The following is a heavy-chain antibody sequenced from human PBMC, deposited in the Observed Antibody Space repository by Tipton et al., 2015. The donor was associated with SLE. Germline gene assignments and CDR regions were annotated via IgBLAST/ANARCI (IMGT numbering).Heavy chain of an antibody. J-gene: IGHJ4*02. V-gene: IGHV4-59*01. CDR3: ATAGYGGNLEY. D-gene: IGHD2-15*01. CDR1: GGSISNYY. CDR2: IYYSGST. Sequence: LRLSCTVSGGSISNYYWSWIRQPPGKGLEWIGYIYYSGSTNYNPSLKSRVTISLDTSKNQFSLKLSSVTAADTAVYYCATAGYGGNLEYWGQGTLVTVSS.